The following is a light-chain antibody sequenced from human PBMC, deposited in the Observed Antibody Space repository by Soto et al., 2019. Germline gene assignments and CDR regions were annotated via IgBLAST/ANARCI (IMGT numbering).Light chain of an antibody. V-gene: IGKV3-20*01. CDR2: GAS. CDR1: QSVSSNF. CDR3: QQYGSSPPWT. J-gene: IGKJ1*01. Sequence: EIVLTQSPGTLSLSPGERATLSCRASQSVSSNFLAWYQQKPGQAPRLLIYGASSRATGIPDRFSGSGSGTDFTLTISRLEPEDFGVYYCQQYGSSPPWTSGQGTKVEIK.